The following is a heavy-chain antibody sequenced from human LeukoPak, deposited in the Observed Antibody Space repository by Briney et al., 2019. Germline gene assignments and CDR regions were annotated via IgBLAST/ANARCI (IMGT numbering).Heavy chain of an antibody. CDR2: INPNSGGT. D-gene: IGHD2-15*01. CDR1: GYTFTGYY. V-gene: IGHV1-2*02. J-gene: IGHJ4*02. Sequence: ASVKVSCKASGYTFTGYYMHWVRQAPGQGREWMGWINPNSGGTNYAQKFQGRVTMTRDTSISTAYMELSRLRSDDTAVYYCARESVANKGYYFDYWGQGTLVTVSS. CDR3: ARESVANKGYYFDY.